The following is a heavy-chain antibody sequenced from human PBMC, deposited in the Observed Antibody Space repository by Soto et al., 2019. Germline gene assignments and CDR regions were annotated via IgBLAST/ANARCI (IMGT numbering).Heavy chain of an antibody. CDR1: GYILSTFW. J-gene: IGHJ4*02. Sequence: PGESLKISCKVSGYILSTFWIGWVRQMPGKGLEWMGIIYPGDSDTRYSPSFRGQVAISADKYINTAYLQWSSLKASDNAMYSPPAPGGGTYPARYYNCWRQGNLVTVAS. CDR2: IYPGDSDT. CDR3: PAPGGGTYPARYYNC. V-gene: IGHV5-51*01. D-gene: IGHD3-10*01.